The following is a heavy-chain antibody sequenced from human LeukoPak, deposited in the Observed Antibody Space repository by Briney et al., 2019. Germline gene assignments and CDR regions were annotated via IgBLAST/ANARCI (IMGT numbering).Heavy chain of an antibody. CDR3: AKAYLTDLVTSSFDY. Sequence: GRSLRLSCAASGFTFSNYGMHWVRQAPGKGLEWVAVISYDGSNKYYADSVKGRFTFSRDNSKNTLYLQMSSLRAEDTAVYYCAKAYLTDLVTSSFDYWGQGTLVTVSS. CDR2: ISYDGSNK. V-gene: IGHV3-30*18. D-gene: IGHD5-18*01. CDR1: GFTFSNYG. J-gene: IGHJ4*02.